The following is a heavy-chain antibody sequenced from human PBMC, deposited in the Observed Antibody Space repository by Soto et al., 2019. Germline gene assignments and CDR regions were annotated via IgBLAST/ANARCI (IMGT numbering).Heavy chain of an antibody. V-gene: IGHV4-34*01. J-gene: IGHJ1*01. D-gene: IGHD3-10*01. Sequence: QVQLQQWGAGLLKPSETLSLTCAVYGGSFSGFYWSGIRQPPGKGLEWIGELNDSGGTNYNASLKSRVSISGDTSKNQFSLKLNFVTAADTAVYYCARGRGGVQHWGQGTLVTVSS. CDR2: LNDSGGT. CDR1: GGSFSGFY. CDR3: ARGRGGVQH.